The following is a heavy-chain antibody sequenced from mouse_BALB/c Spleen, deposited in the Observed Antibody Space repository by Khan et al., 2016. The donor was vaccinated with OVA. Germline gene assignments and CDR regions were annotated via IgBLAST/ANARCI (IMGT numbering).Heavy chain of an antibody. J-gene: IGHJ4*01. V-gene: IGHV1-18*01. Sequence: EVELVESGPELVKPGASVKISCKTSGYTFTENTLHWVKQSPGKSLEWIGVINPKNGVTSFNQKFKGKVTLTVDKSSSTAYMEFRSLTSEDSAVYYCARDAGRYWGQGTSVTVSS. CDR1: GYTFTENT. CDR3: ARDAGRY. CDR2: INPKNGVT.